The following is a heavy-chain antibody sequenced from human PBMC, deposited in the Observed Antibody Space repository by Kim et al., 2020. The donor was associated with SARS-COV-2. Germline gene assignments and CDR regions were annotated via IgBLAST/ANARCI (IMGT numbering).Heavy chain of an antibody. CDR2: FSLDRIMT. J-gene: IGHJ6*03. D-gene: IGHD3-16*01. Sequence: GGSLRLSCAASGFTSDIYAMHWVRQAPGKGLEWVSGFSLDRIMTGYEDSVKGRFTVSRDNAKNTLYLEMNSLRADDTAVYFCVRDTSLGGADVWCKGT. V-gene: IGHV3-9*02. CDR3: VRDTSLGGADV. CDR1: GFTSDIYA.